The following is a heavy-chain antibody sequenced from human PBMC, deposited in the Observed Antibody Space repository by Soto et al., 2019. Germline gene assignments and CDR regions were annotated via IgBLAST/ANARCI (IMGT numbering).Heavy chain of an antibody. J-gene: IGHJ4*02. Sequence: SETLSLTCAVYGGSFSGYYWSWIRQPPGKGLEWIGEINHSGSNNYNPSLKSRVTISVDTSKNQFSLQLSSVTAADTAVYYCARGSGMGYCSGGSCYLRFDYWGQGTLVTVSS. V-gene: IGHV4-34*01. CDR3: ARGSGMGYCSGGSCYLRFDY. CDR1: GGSFSGYY. D-gene: IGHD2-15*01. CDR2: INHSGSN.